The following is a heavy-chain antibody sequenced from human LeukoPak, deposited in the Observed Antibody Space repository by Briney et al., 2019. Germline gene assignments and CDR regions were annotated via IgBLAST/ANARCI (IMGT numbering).Heavy chain of an antibody. D-gene: IGHD3-3*01. CDR3: AKGGQDFDFWRFDL. CDR2: ISGTGGRT. V-gene: IGHV3-23*01. J-gene: IGHJ5*02. CDR1: GFSFSDSA. Sequence: GGSLRLSCAASGFSFSDSAVSWVRHSPGEGLKWVSSISGTGGRTYYADSVKGRFTITRDSSRNTVNLQMNSLRAGDTARYYCAKGGQDFDFWRFDLWGQGILVIVSS.